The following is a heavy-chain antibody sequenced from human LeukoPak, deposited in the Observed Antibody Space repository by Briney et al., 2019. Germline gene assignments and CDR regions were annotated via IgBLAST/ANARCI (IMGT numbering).Heavy chain of an antibody. CDR2: IYHSGST. D-gene: IGHD2-8*01. CDR1: GYSISSGYY. Sequence: SETLSLTCAVSGYSISSGYYWGWIRQPPGKGLEWIGSIYHSGSTYYNPSLKSRVTISVDTSKNQFSLKLSFVTAADTAVYYCARRPRGVQKGAFDIWGQGTMVTVSS. V-gene: IGHV4-38-2*01. CDR3: ARRPRGVQKGAFDI. J-gene: IGHJ3*02.